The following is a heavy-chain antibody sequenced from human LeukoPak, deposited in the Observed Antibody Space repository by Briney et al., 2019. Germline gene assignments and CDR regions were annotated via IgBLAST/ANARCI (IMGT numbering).Heavy chain of an antibody. V-gene: IGHV3-48*04. CDR2: IRSSDSTT. CDR1: GPTFRTYP. D-gene: IGHD3-22*01. J-gene: IGHJ4*02. CDR3: AKRADSSAHSFDY. Sequence: GDSVSLLCTVCGPTFRTYPLLGVRQAPRRGLAWVSYIRSSDSTTYYADSVKGRFTISRDNAKNSLYLQMDSLRVEDTAVYYCAKRADSSAHSFDYWGQGTLVTVS.